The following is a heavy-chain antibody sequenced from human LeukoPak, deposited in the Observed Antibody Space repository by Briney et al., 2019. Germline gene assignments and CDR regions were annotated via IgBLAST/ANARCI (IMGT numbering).Heavy chain of an antibody. D-gene: IGHD3-10*01. Sequence: SGTLSLTCTVSGGSISSYYWGWIRPPAGEGLEWIGRIYTSGSTNYNPSLKSRVTISVDTSKNQFSLKLSSVTAADTAVYYCARDVWFGAGRTFDYWGQGTLVTVSS. CDR2: IYTSGST. V-gene: IGHV4-4*07. J-gene: IGHJ4*02. CDR3: ARDVWFGAGRTFDY. CDR1: GGSISSYY.